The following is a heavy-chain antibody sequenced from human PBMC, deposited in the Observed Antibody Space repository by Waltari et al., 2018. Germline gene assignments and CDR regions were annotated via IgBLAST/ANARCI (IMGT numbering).Heavy chain of an antibody. CDR1: GGTFSSYA. J-gene: IGHJ4*02. CDR3: AITMSSIAARGDY. V-gene: IGHV1-69*01. Sequence: QVQLVQSGAEVKKPGSSVKVSCKASGGTFSSYAISWVRQAPGQGLEWMGGINPIFGTANYTQKFRGRVTITADESTSTAYMELSSRRSEDTAVYYCAITMSSIAARGDYWGQGTLVTVSS. D-gene: IGHD6-6*01. CDR2: INPIFGTA.